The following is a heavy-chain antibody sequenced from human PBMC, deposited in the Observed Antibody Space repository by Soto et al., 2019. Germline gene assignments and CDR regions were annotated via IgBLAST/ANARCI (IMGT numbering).Heavy chain of an antibody. Sequence: PSETLSLTCTVSGGSISSYYWSWIRQPPGKGLEWIGFIYYSGSTYYNPSLKSRVTISVDTSKNQFSLKLSSVTAADTAVYYCASLVVPAAMFYYYYYMDVWGKGTTVTVSS. CDR1: GGSISSYY. D-gene: IGHD2-2*01. J-gene: IGHJ6*03. CDR2: IYYSGST. CDR3: ASLVVPAAMFYYYYYMDV. V-gene: IGHV4-59*04.